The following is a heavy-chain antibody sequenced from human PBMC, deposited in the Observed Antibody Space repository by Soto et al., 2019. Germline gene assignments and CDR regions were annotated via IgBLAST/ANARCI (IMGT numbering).Heavy chain of an antibody. Sequence: QVQLQESGPGLVTPSETLSLTCTVSGGSMRSYYWNWIRQPSGEGLEWIGRIYARGRTKYNPTLERRVAGFVDVSQNQFSLRLTSLTAADTAVYYCAGIGEEIYYGMDVWGQGTTVTVSS. CDR2: IYARGRT. D-gene: IGHD3-3*01. CDR3: AGIGEEIYYGMDV. J-gene: IGHJ6*02. V-gene: IGHV4-4*07. CDR1: GGSMRSYY.